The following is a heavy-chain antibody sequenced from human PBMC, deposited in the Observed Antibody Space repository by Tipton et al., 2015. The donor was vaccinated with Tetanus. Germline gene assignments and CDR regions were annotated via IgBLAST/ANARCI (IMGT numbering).Heavy chain of an antibody. D-gene: IGHD6-6*01. CDR2: ISHSGGS. CDR3: AMIHGVSSSFDY. J-gene: IGHJ4*02. V-gene: IGHV4-4*02. Sequence: TLSLTCAVSGVSINSNHWWSWVRQAPGKGLERIGEISHSGGSNYNPSLKSRVAMSEDTSKNLFSLHLNSVTAADTAVYYCAMIHGVSSSFDYWGQGTPVTVSS. CDR1: GVSINSNHW.